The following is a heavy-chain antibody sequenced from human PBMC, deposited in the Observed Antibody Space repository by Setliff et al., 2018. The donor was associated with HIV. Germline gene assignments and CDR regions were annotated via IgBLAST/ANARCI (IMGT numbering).Heavy chain of an antibody. CDR2: ISNYNGNT. CDR1: RGTFSSYA. V-gene: IGHV1-18*01. CDR3: ARESRKYYDSWSSYYRGVDYYYSMDV. D-gene: IGHD3-3*01. J-gene: IGHJ6*03. Sequence: ASVKVSCKTSRGTFSSYAVSWVRQGPGQGLEWMGWISNYNGNTNYAQKFHGRVTMTTHTSTTTAHMELRSLRSDDTAVYYCARESRKYYDSWSSYYRGVDYYYSMDVWGKGTTVTVSS.